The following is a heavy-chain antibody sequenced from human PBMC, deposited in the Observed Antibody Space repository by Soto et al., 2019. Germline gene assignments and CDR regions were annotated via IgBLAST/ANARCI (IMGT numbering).Heavy chain of an antibody. J-gene: IGHJ4*02. CDR2: ISGSGGST. CDR3: AKDPREWELTFYFDY. Sequence: EVQLLESGGGLVQPGGSLSLSCAASGFTFSSYAMSWVRQAPGKGLEWVSAISGSGGSTYYADSVKGRFTISRDNSKNTLYLQMNSLRAEDTSVYYCAKDPREWELTFYFDYWGQGTLVTVSS. V-gene: IGHV3-23*01. D-gene: IGHD1-26*01. CDR1: GFTFSSYA.